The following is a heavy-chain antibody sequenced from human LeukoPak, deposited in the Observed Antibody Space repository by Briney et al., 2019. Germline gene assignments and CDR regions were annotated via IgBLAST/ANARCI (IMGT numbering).Heavy chain of an antibody. CDR1: GGTFSSYA. D-gene: IGHD2-15*01. CDR2: IIPIFATT. V-gene: IGHV1-69*05. CDR3: ARESRYCIGDSCYPNAFDV. Sequence: SVKVSCKASGGTFSSYAINWVRQAPGQGLEWMGRIIPIFATTNYPQKFQARVTITTDEYTNTAYMELSSLRSEDTAMYYCARESRYCIGDSCYPNAFDVWGQGTMVTISS. J-gene: IGHJ3*01.